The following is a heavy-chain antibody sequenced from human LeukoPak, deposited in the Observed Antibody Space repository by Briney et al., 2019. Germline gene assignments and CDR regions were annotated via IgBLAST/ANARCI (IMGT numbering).Heavy chain of an antibody. Sequence: AGSLRLSCVASGYTFSSHWMSWVGQAPGKGLERVTNIKQDGSEKYYMDSVKGRFTISRDTAKNSLYLQMNGLRVEDTAVYYCARVAKYYYGSETYYFFDYWGQGTLVTVSS. D-gene: IGHD3-10*01. V-gene: IGHV3-7*01. CDR3: ARVAKYYYGSETYYFFDY. CDR1: GYTFSSHW. CDR2: IKQDGSEK. J-gene: IGHJ4*02.